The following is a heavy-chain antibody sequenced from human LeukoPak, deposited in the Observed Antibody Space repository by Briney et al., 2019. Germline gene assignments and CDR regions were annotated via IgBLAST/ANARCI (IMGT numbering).Heavy chain of an antibody. CDR2: IRYDGSNK. Sequence: GGSLRLSCAASGFTFSSYGMHWARQAPGKGLEWVAFIRYDGSNKYYADSVKGRFTISRDNSKNTLHLQMNSLRAEDTAVYYCAKDLAAYYYDSSGVFDPWGQGTLVTVSS. J-gene: IGHJ5*02. D-gene: IGHD3-22*01. CDR1: GFTFSSYG. V-gene: IGHV3-30*02. CDR3: AKDLAAYYYDSSGVFDP.